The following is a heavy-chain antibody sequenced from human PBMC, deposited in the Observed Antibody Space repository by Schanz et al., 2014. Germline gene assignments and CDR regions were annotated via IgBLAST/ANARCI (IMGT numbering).Heavy chain of an antibody. D-gene: IGHD2-15*01. CDR2: INTNNGDP. J-gene: IGHJ5*02. CDR3: ARGGVVVVTAALNWFDP. Sequence: QVQLVQSGSELKKPGASVKVSCKASGYTFTSFAMNWVRQAPGQGLEWMGWINTNNGDPTYAQGFTGRFVFSLDNSVSTAYLQISSLKAEDTAVYYCARGGVVVVTAALNWFDPWGQGTLVTVSS. V-gene: IGHV7-4-1*02. CDR1: GYTFTSFA.